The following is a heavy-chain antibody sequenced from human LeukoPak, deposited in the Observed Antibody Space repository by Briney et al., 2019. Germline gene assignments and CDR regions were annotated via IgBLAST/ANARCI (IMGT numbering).Heavy chain of an antibody. CDR2: IKQDGSEK. D-gene: IGHD6-13*01. CDR1: GFTFSDYW. J-gene: IGHJ4*02. V-gene: IGHV3-7*01. Sequence: PGGSLRLSCAASGFTFSDYWMSWVRQPPGKGLEWVANIKQDGSEKYYVDSVKGRFTISRDNAKNSLYLQMNSLRAEGTAVYYCARDRVWTVLYWGQGTLVTVSS. CDR3: ARDRVWTVLY.